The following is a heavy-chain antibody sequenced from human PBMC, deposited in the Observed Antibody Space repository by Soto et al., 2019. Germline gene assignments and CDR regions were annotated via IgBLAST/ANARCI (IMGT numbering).Heavy chain of an antibody. Sequence: QVQLHESGPGLVRPSQTLSLTCNVSGGSISTADYYWSWIRQPPGKGLEWIGDIYYRGSTYYNPSLESRVAISIDASRNQFSLNRTSVTAADTAVYFCVSDYDSGGYIGYWGQGTLVTVSS. V-gene: IGHV4-30-4*01. J-gene: IGHJ4*02. CDR1: GGSISTADYY. D-gene: IGHD3-22*01. CDR3: VSDYDSGGYIGY. CDR2: IYYRGST.